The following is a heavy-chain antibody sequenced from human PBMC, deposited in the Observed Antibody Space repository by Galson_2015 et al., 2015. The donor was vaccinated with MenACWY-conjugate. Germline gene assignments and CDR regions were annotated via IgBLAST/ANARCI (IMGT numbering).Heavy chain of an antibody. Sequence: SLRLSCAASGFTFSSYSMSWIRQAPGKGLEWVSYISGSSGYTNYADSVKGRFTISRDNAQNSLYLQMNSLRADDTAVYYCARGHYGMDVWGQGTTVTVSS. CDR2: ISGSSGYT. CDR3: ARGHYGMDV. CDR1: GFTFSSYS. J-gene: IGHJ6*02. V-gene: IGHV3-11*05.